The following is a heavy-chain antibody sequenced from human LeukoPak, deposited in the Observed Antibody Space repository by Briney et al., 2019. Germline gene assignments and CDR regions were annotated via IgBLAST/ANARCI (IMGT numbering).Heavy chain of an antibody. J-gene: IGHJ4*02. Sequence: ASVEVSCKASGYTFTGYYMHWVRQAPGQGLEWMGWINPNSGGTNYAQKFQGRVTMTRDTSISTAYMELSRLRSDDTAVYYCARDGDIVVVPAAYFDYWGQGTLVTVSS. V-gene: IGHV1-2*02. CDR3: ARDGDIVVVPAAYFDY. D-gene: IGHD2-2*01. CDR2: INPNSGGT. CDR1: GYTFTGYY.